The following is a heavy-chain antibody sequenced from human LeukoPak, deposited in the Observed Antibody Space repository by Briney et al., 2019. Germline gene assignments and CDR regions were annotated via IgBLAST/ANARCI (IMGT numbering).Heavy chain of an antibody. Sequence: PSETLSLTCTVSGDSVRSDTYYWSWIRQPPGKGLEWIGFVYYSGRINYNASLKSRVTMSVDTSKNQFSLMLRSVTAADTAVYYCVRETTTEYYDSSGYYRQTEVFDAWGQGTMVTVSS. D-gene: IGHD3-22*01. J-gene: IGHJ3*01. V-gene: IGHV4-61*01. CDR2: VYYSGRI. CDR3: VRETTTEYYDSSGYYRQTEVFDA. CDR1: GDSVRSDTYY.